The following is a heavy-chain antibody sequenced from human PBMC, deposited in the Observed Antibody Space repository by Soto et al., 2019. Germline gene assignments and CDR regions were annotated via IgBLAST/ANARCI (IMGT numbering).Heavy chain of an antibody. J-gene: IGHJ4*02. D-gene: IGHD6-19*01. CDR1: GYTFTSYG. Sequence: ASVKVSCKASGYTFTSYGISWVRQAPGQGLEWMGWISAYNGNTNYAQKLQGRVTMTTDTSTSTAYMELRSLRSDDTAVYYCARSRQWLVPSPIGYWGQGTLVTGSS. V-gene: IGHV1-18*01. CDR3: ARSRQWLVPSPIGY. CDR2: ISAYNGNT.